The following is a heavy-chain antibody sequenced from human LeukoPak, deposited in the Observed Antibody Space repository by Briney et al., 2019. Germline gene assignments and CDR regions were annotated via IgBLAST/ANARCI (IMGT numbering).Heavy chain of an antibody. Sequence: SQTLSLTCAISGDSVSSNSAAWNWVRQSPSRGLEWLGRTYYRSKWYNDYAVSVKSRITINPDTSKTQFFLKLSSVTAADTAVYYCARDTIGIGLRLGEYTDYWGQGTLVTVSS. CDR2: TYYRSKWYN. CDR1: GDSVSSNSAA. CDR3: ARDTIGIGLRLGEYTDY. J-gene: IGHJ4*02. D-gene: IGHD3-16*01. V-gene: IGHV6-1*01.